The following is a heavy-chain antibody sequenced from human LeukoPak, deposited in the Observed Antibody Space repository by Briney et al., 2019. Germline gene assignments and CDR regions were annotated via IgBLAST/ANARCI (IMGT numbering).Heavy chain of an antibody. V-gene: IGHV4-38-2*02. CDR3: AKERSEYYDFWSGYSKRAPYYYYYMDV. D-gene: IGHD3-3*01. Sequence: SETLSLTCAVSGYSISSGYYWGWIRQPPGKGLEWIGSIYHSGSTYYNPSLKSRVTISVDTSKNQFSLRLSSVTAADTAVYYCAKERSEYYDFWSGYSKRAPYYYYYMDVWGKGTTVTVSS. CDR2: IYHSGST. J-gene: IGHJ6*03. CDR1: GYSISSGYY.